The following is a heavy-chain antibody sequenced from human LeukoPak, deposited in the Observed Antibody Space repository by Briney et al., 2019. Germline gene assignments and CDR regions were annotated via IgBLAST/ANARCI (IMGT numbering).Heavy chain of an antibody. J-gene: IGHJ2*01. V-gene: IGHV3-23*01. CDR2: ISGSGGST. CDR3: AKDPRPLRYFAMGGYFDL. D-gene: IGHD3-9*01. Sequence: GGSLRLSCAASGFTFSSYAMSWVRQAPGKGLEWVSAISGSGGSTYYADSVKGRFTISRDNSKNTLYLQMNSLRAEDTAVYYCAKDPRPLRYFAMGGYFDLWGRGTLVTVSS. CDR1: GFTFSSYA.